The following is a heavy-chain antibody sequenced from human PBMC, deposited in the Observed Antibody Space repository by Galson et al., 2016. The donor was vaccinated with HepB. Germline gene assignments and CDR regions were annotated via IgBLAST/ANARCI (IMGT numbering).Heavy chain of an antibody. CDR2: ISHDAIHT. J-gene: IGHJ6*03. V-gene: IGHV3-30-3*01. CDR1: GFTFSDWD. D-gene: IGHD1-1*01. CDR3: VKDSTDNWAWDYWGQGTLVTVSSGSASAPDYMDV. Sequence: SLRLSCAASGFTFSDWDFHWVRQAPGKGLEWVARISHDAIHTSYADSLKGRFTISRDNSKNTLSLQMNGLRPEDTAVYYCVKDSTDNWAWDYWGQGTLVTVSSGSASAPDYMDVWGKGTTVTVS.